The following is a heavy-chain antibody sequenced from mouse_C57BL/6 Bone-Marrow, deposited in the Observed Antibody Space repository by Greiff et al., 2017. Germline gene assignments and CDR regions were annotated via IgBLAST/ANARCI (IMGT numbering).Heavy chain of an antibody. Sequence: VQLQQPGAELVRPGSSVKLSCKASGYTFTSYWMDWVKQRPGQGLEWIGNIYPSDSETHYNQKFKDKATLTVDKSSSTAYMQLSSLTSEDSAVYYGARYDYYGSSRRALDYWGQGTSVTVSS. CDR1: GYTFTSYW. J-gene: IGHJ4*01. V-gene: IGHV1-61*01. D-gene: IGHD1-1*01. CDR2: IYPSDSET. CDR3: ARYDYYGSSRRALDY.